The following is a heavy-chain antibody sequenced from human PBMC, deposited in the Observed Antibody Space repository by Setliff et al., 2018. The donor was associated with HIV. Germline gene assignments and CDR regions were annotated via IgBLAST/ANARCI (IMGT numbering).Heavy chain of an antibody. CDR3: ARLGRPYSGQGWFDP. Sequence: PSETLSLTCTVPGGSINRSNYYWGWIRQPPGRGLEWIGTISYTGNTYYNPSLKSRVTISVDTSKNQFFLNLSSVTATDSAVYYCARLGRPYSGQGWFDPWGQGTLVTV. J-gene: IGHJ5*02. CDR2: ISYTGNT. D-gene: IGHD5-12*01. V-gene: IGHV4-39*01. CDR1: GGSINRSNYY.